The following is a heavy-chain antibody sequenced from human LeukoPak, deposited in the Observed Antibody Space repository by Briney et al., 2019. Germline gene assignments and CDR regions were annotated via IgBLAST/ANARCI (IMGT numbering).Heavy chain of an antibody. CDR2: IKQDESET. V-gene: IGHV3-7*01. Sequence: GGSLRLSCEGSGFSFSSYWMTWVRQSPGKGPKWVANIKQDESETYTVDSVKGRFTISRDNAKNSVYLHMNSLRAEDTALYYCARLSAYYYGSFFYYYMDVWGKGTTVTVSS. CDR3: ARLSAYYYGSFFYYYMDV. CDR1: GFSFSSYW. J-gene: IGHJ6*03. D-gene: IGHD3-10*01.